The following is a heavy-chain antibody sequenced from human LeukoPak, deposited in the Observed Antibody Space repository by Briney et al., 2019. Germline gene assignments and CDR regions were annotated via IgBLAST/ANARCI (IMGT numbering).Heavy chain of an antibody. D-gene: IGHD3-9*01. Sequence: GGSLRLSCAASGFTFRNHGMNWVRQAPGKGLEWVSGISPSGGGTYYADSVKGRFTISRDNSKNTLYLQMNSLRAEDTAVYYCAKSGGAYYDILTGEYYYYYMDVWGKGTTVTISS. CDR3: AKSGGAYYDILTGEYYYYYMDV. J-gene: IGHJ6*03. CDR1: GFTFRNHG. V-gene: IGHV3-23*01. CDR2: ISPSGGGT.